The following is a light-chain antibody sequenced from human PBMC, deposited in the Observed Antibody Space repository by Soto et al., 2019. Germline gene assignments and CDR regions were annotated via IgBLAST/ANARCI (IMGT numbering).Light chain of an antibody. Sequence: DIVMTQSPDSLAVSLGERATINCKSSQSVLYSSNNKNYFAWYQQKPGQPPKLLIYWASTRESGVPDRFSGSGSGTAFTLTISSLQAEDVAVYYCQQYYSTPRTLGQGTKVEIK. J-gene: IGKJ1*01. V-gene: IGKV4-1*01. CDR1: QSVLYSSNNKNY. CDR3: QQYYSTPRT. CDR2: WAS.